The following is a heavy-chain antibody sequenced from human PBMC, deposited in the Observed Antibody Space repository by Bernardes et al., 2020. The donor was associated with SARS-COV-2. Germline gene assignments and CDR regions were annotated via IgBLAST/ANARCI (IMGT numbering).Heavy chain of an antibody. J-gene: IGHJ5*02. CDR2: ISSSGSTI. D-gene: IGHD2-15*01. Sequence: GGSLRLSCAASGFTFSDYYMSWIRKAPGKGLEWVSYISSSGSTIYYADSVKGRFTISRDNAKNSLYLQMNSLRAEDTAVYYCAPVVAATRGWFDPWGQGTLVTVSS. V-gene: IGHV3-11*01. CDR3: APVVAATRGWFDP. CDR1: GFTFSDYY.